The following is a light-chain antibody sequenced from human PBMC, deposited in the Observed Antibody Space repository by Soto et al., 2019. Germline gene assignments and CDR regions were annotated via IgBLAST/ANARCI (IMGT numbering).Light chain of an antibody. V-gene: IGKV3-11*01. CDR3: QQRSNWPPWT. CDR2: DAS. CDR1: QSVSSY. Sequence: EIVLTQSPATLSLSPGERATLSCRASQSVSSYLAWYQQKPGQAPRLLIYDASNSATGIPARFSGSGSGTDVTLTISSLEDEDFAVYYCQQRSNWPPWTFGQGTNVEIK. J-gene: IGKJ1*01.